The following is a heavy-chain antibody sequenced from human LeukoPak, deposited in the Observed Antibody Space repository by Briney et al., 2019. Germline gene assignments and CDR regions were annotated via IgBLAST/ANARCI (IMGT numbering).Heavy chain of an antibody. CDR2: IRNKLYSYAT. J-gene: IGHJ4*02. V-gene: IGHV3-73*01. D-gene: IGHD3-10*01. Sequence: PGGSLRLSCAASGFSFSVSAVHWVRQASGKGLEWVGHIRNKLYSYATAYPASVEGRFTISRDDSKNTAYLQLNSLRTEDTAVYYCARAFPYYYGSGYNYFDYWGQGTLVTVSS. CDR1: GFSFSVSA. CDR3: ARAFPYYYGSGYNYFDY.